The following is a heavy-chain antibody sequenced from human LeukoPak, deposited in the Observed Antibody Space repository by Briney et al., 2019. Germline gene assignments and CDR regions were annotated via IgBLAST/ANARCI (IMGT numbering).Heavy chain of an antibody. CDR2: INHSGST. V-gene: IGHV4-34*01. CDR1: GGSFSGYY. CDR3: ARGVHYGLPYSWFDP. Sequence: SETLSLTCAVYGGSFSGYYWSWIRQPPGKGLEWIGEINHSGSTSYNPSLKSRVTISVDTSKNQFSLKLSSVTAADTAVYYCARGVHYGLPYSWFDPWGQGTLVTVSS. J-gene: IGHJ5*02. D-gene: IGHD4-17*01.